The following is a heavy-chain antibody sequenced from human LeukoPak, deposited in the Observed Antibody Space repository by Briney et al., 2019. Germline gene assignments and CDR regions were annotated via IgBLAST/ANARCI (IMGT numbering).Heavy chain of an antibody. CDR2: ISYNGTT. Sequence: PSQTLSLTCTVSGDSISISRNYWGSTRHPPGKGLEWMWAISYNGTTYYPPSLTSRVTISVCTSSNQCSLKLTSVTAEDTAVYCCARLNEGREYGVYRKDYWGQGTLVTVSS. V-gene: IGHV4-39*01. CDR3: ARLNEGREYGVYRKDY. D-gene: IGHD4-17*01. CDR1: GDSISISRNY. J-gene: IGHJ4*02.